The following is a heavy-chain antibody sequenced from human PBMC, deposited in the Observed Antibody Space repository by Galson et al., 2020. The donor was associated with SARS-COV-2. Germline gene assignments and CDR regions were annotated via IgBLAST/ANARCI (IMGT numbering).Heavy chain of an antibody. CDR3: ASQLPSHSSSWLFDY. J-gene: IGHJ4*02. Sequence: GGSLRLSCAASGFTFSSYGMHWVRQAPGKGLEWVAVIWYDGSNKYYADSVKGRFTISRDNSKNTLYLQMNSLRAKDTAVYYCASQLPSHSSSWLFDYWGQGTLVTVSS. CDR1: GFTFSSYG. CDR2: IWYDGSNK. V-gene: IGHV3-33*01. D-gene: IGHD6-13*01.